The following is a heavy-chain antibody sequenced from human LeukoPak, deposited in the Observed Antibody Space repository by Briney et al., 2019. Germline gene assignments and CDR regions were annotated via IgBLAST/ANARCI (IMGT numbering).Heavy chain of an antibody. D-gene: IGHD4-23*01. Sequence: GGFLRLSCAASGFTFSSYAMSWVRQALGKGLEWVSAISGSGGSTYYADSVKGRFTISRDNSNNTVYLQMNSLRVEDTAVYYCARQTTVATDFWGQGTLVTVSS. CDR3: ARQTTVATDF. V-gene: IGHV3-23*01. CDR1: GFTFSSYA. CDR2: ISGSGGST. J-gene: IGHJ4*02.